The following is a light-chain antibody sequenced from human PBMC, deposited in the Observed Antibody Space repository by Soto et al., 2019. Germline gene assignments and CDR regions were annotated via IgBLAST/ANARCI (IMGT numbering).Light chain of an antibody. CDR1: SSDVGGYNY. J-gene: IGLJ2*01. CDR3: SSYTGSSTPLV. V-gene: IGLV2-14*01. Sequence: QSVLTQPASVSGSPGQSITISCTGTSSDVGGYNYVSWYQQHPGKAPKLMIYDVSNRPSGVSNRFSGSKSGNTASLTISGRQAEDEADYYCSSYTGSSTPLVFGGGTKLTVL. CDR2: DVS.